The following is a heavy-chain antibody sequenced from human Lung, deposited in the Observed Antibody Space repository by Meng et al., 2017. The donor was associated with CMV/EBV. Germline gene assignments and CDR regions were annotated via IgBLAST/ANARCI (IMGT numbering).Heavy chain of an antibody. D-gene: IGHD1/OR15-1a*01. CDR1: GGSVSSGSYY. Sequence: SXTLSLXCTVSGGSVSSGSYYWSWLRQPPGKGLEWIGYISYIGSTNYNPSLKSRVSISVDTSKNQFSLKLSSVTAADTAIFYCARDILEHNAFDMWGQGTXVTVSS. CDR3: ARDILEHNAFDM. CDR2: ISYIGST. J-gene: IGHJ3*02. V-gene: IGHV4-61*01.